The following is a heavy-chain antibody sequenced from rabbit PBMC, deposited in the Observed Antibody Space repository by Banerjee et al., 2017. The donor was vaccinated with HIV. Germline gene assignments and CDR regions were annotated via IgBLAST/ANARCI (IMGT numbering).Heavy chain of an antibody. V-gene: IGHV1S45*01. CDR1: GFTISSSYW. CDR3: ARETYDDYGNYDL. Sequence: QEQLEESGGDLVKPEGSLTLTCKASGFTISSSYWICWVRQAPGKGLEWIACIYAGSSGTTYYASWAKGRFTISKTSSTTVTLQMTSLTAADTATYFCARETYDDYGNYDLWGPGTLVT. D-gene: IGHD2-1*01. CDR2: IYAGSSGTT. J-gene: IGHJ4*01.